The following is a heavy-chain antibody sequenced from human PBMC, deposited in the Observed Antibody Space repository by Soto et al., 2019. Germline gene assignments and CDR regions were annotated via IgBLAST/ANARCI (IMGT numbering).Heavy chain of an antibody. J-gene: IGHJ4*02. Sequence: ASVKVSCKASGYTFTRYGINWVRQAPGQGLEWMGWISPYNGNTHYAQKFQGRVTITADESTSTAYMELSSLRSEDTAVYYCARDRSSDYFSFDYWGQGTLVTVSS. CDR1: GYTFTRYG. CDR2: ISPYNGNT. V-gene: IGHV1-18*01. CDR3: ARDRSSDYFSFDY. D-gene: IGHD4-17*01.